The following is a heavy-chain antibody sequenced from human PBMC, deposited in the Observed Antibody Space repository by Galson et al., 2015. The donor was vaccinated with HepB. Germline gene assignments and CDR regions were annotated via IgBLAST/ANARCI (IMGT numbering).Heavy chain of an antibody. CDR2: IKSKYNGGTI. J-gene: IGHJ4*02. Sequence: SLRLSCAGSGFTFSNAWMNWVRQAPGKGLEWVGRIKSKYNGGTIDYAAPVKGRFTISRDDSKNTVYLQMDSLKTEDTAVYYCATGRTFDYWGQGTLVTVSS. CDR1: GFTFSNAW. V-gene: IGHV3-15*01. CDR3: ATGRTFDY.